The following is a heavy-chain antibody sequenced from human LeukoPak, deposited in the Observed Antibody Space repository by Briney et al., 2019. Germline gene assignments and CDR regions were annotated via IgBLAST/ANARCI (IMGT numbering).Heavy chain of an antibody. CDR3: AKDGPQWRGAPLDYDY. V-gene: IGHV3-23*01. CDR1: GFTFSSYA. Sequence: GGSLRLSCAASGFTFSSYAMSWVRQAPGKGLEWVSAISGSGGSTYYADSVKGRFTISRDNSKNTLYLQMSSLRAEDTAVYYCAKDGPQWRGAPLDYDYWGQGTLVTVSS. CDR2: ISGSGGST. J-gene: IGHJ4*02. D-gene: IGHD6-19*01.